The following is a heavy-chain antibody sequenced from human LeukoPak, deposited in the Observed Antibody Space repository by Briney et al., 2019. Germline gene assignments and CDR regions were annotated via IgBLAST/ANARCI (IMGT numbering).Heavy chain of an antibody. Sequence: PGGSLRLSCAASGFTFSSYAISWVRQAPGKGLGWVSAISGSGGSTYYADSVKGRFTISRENSKNTLYLQMNSLRAEDTAVYYRAKDETYYYDSSGSYFDYWGQGTLVTVSS. D-gene: IGHD3-22*01. V-gene: IGHV3-23*01. CDR3: AKDETYYYDSSGSYFDY. CDR1: GFTFSSYA. J-gene: IGHJ4*02. CDR2: ISGSGGST.